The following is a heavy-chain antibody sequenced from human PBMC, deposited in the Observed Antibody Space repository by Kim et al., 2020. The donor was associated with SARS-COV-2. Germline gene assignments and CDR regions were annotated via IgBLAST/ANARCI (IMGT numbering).Heavy chain of an antibody. CDR1: GFTFSDYY. CDR2: ISSSGSTI. V-gene: IGHV3-11*01. D-gene: IGHD6-13*01. CDR3: ARVIAAARYYYYYYMDV. Sequence: GGSLRLSCAASGFTFSDYYMSWIRQAPGKGLEWVSYISSSGSTIYYADSVKGRFTISRDNAKNSLYLQMNSLRAEDTAVYYCARVIAAARYYYYYYMDVWGKGTTVTVSS. J-gene: IGHJ6*03.